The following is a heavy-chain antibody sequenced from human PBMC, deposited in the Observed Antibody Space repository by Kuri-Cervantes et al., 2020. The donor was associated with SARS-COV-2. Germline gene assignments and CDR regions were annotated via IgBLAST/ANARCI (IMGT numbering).Heavy chain of an antibody. V-gene: IGHV1-2*04. J-gene: IGHJ6*02. Sequence: ASVKVSCKASGYTFTGYYMHWVRQAPGQGLEWMGWINPNSGGTNYAQKFQGWVTMTRDTSISTAYMELSRLRSDDTAVYYCASLTGTTGGRYYYYGMDVWGQGTTVTVSS. CDR2: INPNSGGT. CDR1: GYTFTGYY. D-gene: IGHD1-7*01. CDR3: ASLTGTTGGRYYYYGMDV.